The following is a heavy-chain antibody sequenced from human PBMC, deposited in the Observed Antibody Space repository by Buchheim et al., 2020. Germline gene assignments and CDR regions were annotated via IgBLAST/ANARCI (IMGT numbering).Heavy chain of an antibody. D-gene: IGHD2-21*02. V-gene: IGHV3-33*01. CDR3: ARDFQHIVVVTAIPHWYFDL. CDR1: GFTFSSYG. CDR2: IWYDGSNK. J-gene: IGHJ2*01. Sequence: QVQLVESGGGVVQPGRSLRLSCAASGFTFSSYGMHWVRQAPGKGLEWVAVIWYDGSNKYYADSVKGRFTISRDNSKKTLYLQMNSLRAEDTAVYYCARDFQHIVVVTAIPHWYFDLWGRGTL.